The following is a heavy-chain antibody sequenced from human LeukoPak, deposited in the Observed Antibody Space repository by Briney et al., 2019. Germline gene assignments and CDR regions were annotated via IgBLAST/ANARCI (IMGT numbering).Heavy chain of an antibody. V-gene: IGHV1-69*13. CDR1: GGTFSSYA. CDR2: IIPIFGTA. Sequence: SVKVSCKASGGTFSSYAISWVRQAPGQGLEWLGGIIPIFGTANYAQKFQGRVTITADESTSTAYMELSSLRSEDTAVYYCARDFFSWHSPGLAYYWGQGTLVTVSS. D-gene: IGHD2-21*01. CDR3: ARDFFSWHSPGLAYY. J-gene: IGHJ4*02.